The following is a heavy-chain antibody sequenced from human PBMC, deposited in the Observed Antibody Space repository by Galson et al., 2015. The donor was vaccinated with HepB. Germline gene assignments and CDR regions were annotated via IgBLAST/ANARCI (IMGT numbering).Heavy chain of an antibody. CDR2: VSNGGDRT. CDR3: AKDLQRRSGWFSVDY. J-gene: IGHJ4*02. V-gene: IGHV3-23*01. D-gene: IGHD6-19*01. Sequence: GKGLEWVSGVSNGGDRTYYADSVKGRFTISRDNAKNTVYLQMHNLRAEDTAVYYCAKDLQRRSGWFSVDYWGQGALVTVSS.